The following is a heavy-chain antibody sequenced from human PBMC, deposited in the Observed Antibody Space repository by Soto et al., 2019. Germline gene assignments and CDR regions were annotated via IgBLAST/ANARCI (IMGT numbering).Heavy chain of an antibody. V-gene: IGHV1-18*01. J-gene: IGHJ6*03. CDR2: ISAYNGNT. CDR3: ARAPPLRFLEWFYGDYYMDV. D-gene: IGHD3-3*01. CDR1: GYTFTSYG. Sequence: ASVKVSCKASGYTFTSYGISWVRQAPGQGLEWMGWISAYNGNTNYAQKLQGRVTMTTDTSTSTAYMELRSLRSDDTAVYYCARAPPLRFLEWFYGDYYMDVWGKGTTVTVSS.